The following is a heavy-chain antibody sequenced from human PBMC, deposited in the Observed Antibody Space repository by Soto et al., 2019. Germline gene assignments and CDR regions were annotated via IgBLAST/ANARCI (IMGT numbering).Heavy chain of an antibody. CDR3: AKDPLGGRATLNHFDY. CDR2: ISGSGGST. J-gene: IGHJ4*02. Sequence: EVQLLESGGGLVQPGGSLRLSCAASGFTFSSYAMSWVRQAPGKGLEWVSAISGSGGSTYYADSGKGRFTISRDNSKNPLYLQMNSVRAEDTAVYYCAKDPLGGRATLNHFDYWGQGTLVTVSS. V-gene: IGHV3-23*01. CDR1: GFTFSSYA. D-gene: IGHD3-16*01.